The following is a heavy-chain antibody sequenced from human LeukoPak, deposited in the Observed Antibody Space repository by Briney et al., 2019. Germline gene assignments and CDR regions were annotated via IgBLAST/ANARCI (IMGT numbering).Heavy chain of an antibody. V-gene: IGHV4-59*01. CDR1: GDPISSFY. J-gene: IGHJ4*02. D-gene: IGHD2-15*01. Sequence: PSETLSLTCTVSGDPISSFYWSWIRQPPGKGLEWIGYISYSGSTNYNPSLKSRVTISVDTSKNQFSLKLTSVTAADTAVYYCARGVVAAPQTFDYWGQGTLVTVSS. CDR2: ISYSGST. CDR3: ARGVVAAPQTFDY.